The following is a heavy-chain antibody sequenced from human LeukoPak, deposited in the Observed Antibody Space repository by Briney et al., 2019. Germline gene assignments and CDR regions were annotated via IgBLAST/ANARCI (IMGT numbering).Heavy chain of an antibody. V-gene: IGHV3-11*06. CDR2: ISSSSSYT. J-gene: IGHJ4*02. D-gene: IGHD3-10*01. Sequence: GGSLRLSCAASGFTFSDYYMSWIRQAPGKGLEGGSYISSSSSYTKYADSVKGRFTISRDNAKNSLYLQMNGLRAEDTAVYYCARDRDTMVRGVINHFDYWGQGTLVTVSS. CDR3: ARDRDTMVRGVINHFDY. CDR1: GFTFSDYY.